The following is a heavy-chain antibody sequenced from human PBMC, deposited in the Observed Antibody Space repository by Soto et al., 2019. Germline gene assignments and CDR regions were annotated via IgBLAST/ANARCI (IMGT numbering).Heavy chain of an antibody. CDR2: IYPDQSRA. Sequence: GESLKISCKGSGYRFSTFWIGWVRQMPGKGLEWVAIIYPDQSRAMYSPAFQGQVTISADKSTATAYLQWSSLKASDTAMYYCARSGGSGFYCLYWGQGTLVTVSS. J-gene: IGHJ4*02. CDR3: ARSGGSGFYCLY. D-gene: IGHD3-22*01. CDR1: GYRFSTFW. V-gene: IGHV5-51*01.